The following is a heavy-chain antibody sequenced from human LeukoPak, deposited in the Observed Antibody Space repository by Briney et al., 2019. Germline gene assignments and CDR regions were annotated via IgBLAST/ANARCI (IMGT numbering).Heavy chain of an antibody. CDR1: GDSIGGSGYY. CDR2: IFYTGIT. D-gene: IGHD4-23*01. Sequence: PSETLSLTCTVSGDSIGGSGYYWTWIRQHPGRSLEWIGYIFYTGITYYNASLRSRISLSVDTSRNQFSLKLNSVTAADTAVYYCARATDGSNWMGWYFDLWGRGTLATVSS. J-gene: IGHJ2*01. CDR3: ARATDGSNWMGWYFDL. V-gene: IGHV4-31*03.